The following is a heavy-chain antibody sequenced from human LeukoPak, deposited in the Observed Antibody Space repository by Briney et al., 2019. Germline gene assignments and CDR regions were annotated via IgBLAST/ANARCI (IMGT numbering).Heavy chain of an antibody. J-gene: IGHJ6*02. D-gene: IGHD5-18*01. V-gene: IGHV3-9*01. CDR3: AKDKRLSHSYGPRFYYYYGMDV. CDR2: ISWNSGSI. CDR1: GFTFDDYA. Sequence: GGSLRLSCAASGFTFDDYAMHWVRQAPGKGLEWVSGISWNSGSIGYADSVKGRFTISRDNAKNSLYLQMNSLRAEDTALYYCAKDKRLSHSYGPRFYYYYGMDVWGQGTTVTVSS.